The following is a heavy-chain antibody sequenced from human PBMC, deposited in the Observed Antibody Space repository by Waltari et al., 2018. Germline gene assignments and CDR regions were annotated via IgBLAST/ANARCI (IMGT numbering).Heavy chain of an antibody. J-gene: IGHJ4*02. D-gene: IGHD2-15*01. CDR2: IKQNGREK. V-gene: IGHV3-7*01. CDR1: GFSFSNYW. CDR3: TREGIGGFDY. Sequence: EVQLVESGGVLVQPGGSLRLSCAASGFSFSNYWMSWIRQTPGRGLEWVANIKQNGREKDYVDSVKGRFTISRDNAKNSLYLQMNSLRAEDMAVYYCTREGIGGFDYWGQGTLVTVSS.